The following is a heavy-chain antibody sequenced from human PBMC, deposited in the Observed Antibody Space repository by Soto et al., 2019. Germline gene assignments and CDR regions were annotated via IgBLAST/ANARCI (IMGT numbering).Heavy chain of an antibody. CDR2: ISSSGNT. J-gene: IGHJ4*02. V-gene: IGHV4-28*01. D-gene: IGHD2-21*02. CDR1: GYSISGDNW. Sequence: QVQLRESGPGLVKPSETLSLSCSVSGYSISGDNWWGWSRQPPWKGLEWIWYISSSGNTHYNPSLDSRVTMSVDTSRTQFSLKLSSVTAVDTAVYYCARKTGGYCSFDDWGQGTLVTVSS. CDR3: ARKTGGYCSFDD.